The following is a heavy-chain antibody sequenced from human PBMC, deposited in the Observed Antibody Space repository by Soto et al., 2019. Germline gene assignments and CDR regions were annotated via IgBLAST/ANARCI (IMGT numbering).Heavy chain of an antibody. Sequence: QVQLVQSGAEVKHPGASVKVSCKGSGYTFTSYGISWVRQAPGQGLEWMGWIDVNTNYAQKFQGRVTMTTDTSTSTAYLELRSLRSDDTAVYYCARESMSYDSSNLRYWGQGTQVTVSS. CDR1: GYTFTSYG. CDR3: ARESMSYDSSNLRY. CDR2: IDVNT. V-gene: IGHV1-18*04. J-gene: IGHJ4*02. D-gene: IGHD4-4*01.